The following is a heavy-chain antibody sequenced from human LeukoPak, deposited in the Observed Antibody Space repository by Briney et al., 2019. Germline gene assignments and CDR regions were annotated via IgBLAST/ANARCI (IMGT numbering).Heavy chain of an antibody. CDR1: GFTFSSYA. CDR2: ISGSGGST. J-gene: IGHJ6*02. Sequence: PGGSLRLSCAASGFTFSSYAMSWVRQAPGKGLEWVSAISGSGGSTYYADSVKGRFTISRDNSKNTLYLQMISLRAEDTAVYYCARDRELFETYYYYGMDVWGQGTTVTVSS. V-gene: IGHV3-23*01. D-gene: IGHD1-26*01. CDR3: ARDRELFETYYYYGMDV.